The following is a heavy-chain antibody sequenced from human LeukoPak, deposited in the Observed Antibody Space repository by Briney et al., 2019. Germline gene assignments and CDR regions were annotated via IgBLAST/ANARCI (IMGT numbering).Heavy chain of an antibody. V-gene: IGHV3-23*01. D-gene: IGHD3-22*01. Sequence: PGGSLTLPCAASGFTFSSYAMSWVRQAPGKGLEWVSAISGSGGSTYYADSVKGRFTISRANSKNTLYLQMNSLRAEDTAVYYCAKDRQDYYDSSGYPTPFYWGQGTLVTVSS. CDR2: ISGSGGST. CDR1: GFTFSSYA. CDR3: AKDRQDYYDSSGYPTPFY. J-gene: IGHJ4*02.